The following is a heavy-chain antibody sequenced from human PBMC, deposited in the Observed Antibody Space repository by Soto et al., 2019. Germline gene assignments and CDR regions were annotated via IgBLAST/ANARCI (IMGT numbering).Heavy chain of an antibody. CDR3: AKDHSSRWFLPNDY. J-gene: IGHJ4*02. D-gene: IGHD6-13*01. Sequence: EVQVLESGGGLVQPGGSLRLSCTASGFSFSSYAMSWVRQAPGKGLEWVSAISDSGGSTYYADSVKGRFTISRDNSKNTLYLQMNTLRADDTAVYYCAKDHSSRWFLPNDYWGQGTLVTVSS. CDR1: GFSFSSYA. V-gene: IGHV3-23*01. CDR2: ISDSGGST.